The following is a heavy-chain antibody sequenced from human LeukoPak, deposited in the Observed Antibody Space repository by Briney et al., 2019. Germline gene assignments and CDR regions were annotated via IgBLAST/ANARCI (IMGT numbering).Heavy chain of an antibody. V-gene: IGHV4-30-4*08. D-gene: IGHD3-3*01. CDR1: GGSFSGYY. Sequence: KPSETLSLTCAVYGGSFSGYYWSWIRQPPGKGLEWIGYIYYSGSTYYNPSLKSRVTISVDTSKNQFSLKLSSVTAADTAVYYCARVRTYYDFWSGYSYNWFDPWGQGTLVTVSS. CDR2: IYYSGST. CDR3: ARVRTYYDFWSGYSYNWFDP. J-gene: IGHJ5*02.